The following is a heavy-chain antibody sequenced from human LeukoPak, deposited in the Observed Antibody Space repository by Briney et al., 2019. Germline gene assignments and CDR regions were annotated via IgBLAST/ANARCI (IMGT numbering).Heavy chain of an antibody. J-gene: IGHJ6*02. D-gene: IGHD5-12*01. CDR1: GFTFSSYA. CDR2: ISSNGGST. Sequence: GGPLRLSCSASGFTFSSYAMHWVRQAPGKGLEYVSAISSNGGSTYYADSVKGRSTISRDNSKNTLYLQMSSLRAEDTAVYYCVKNSVSGYSGYDYYYYYGMDVWGQGTTVTVSS. CDR3: VKNSVSGYSGYDYYYYYGMDV. V-gene: IGHV3-64D*06.